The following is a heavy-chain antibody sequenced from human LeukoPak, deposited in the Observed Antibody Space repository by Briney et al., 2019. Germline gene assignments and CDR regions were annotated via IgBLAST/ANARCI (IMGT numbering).Heavy chain of an antibody. CDR1: GFTFSNYW. J-gene: IGHJ5*02. D-gene: IGHD3-22*01. CDR3: ARDLGQYYDTSDNWFDP. Sequence: GGSLRLSCAASGFTFSNYWMHWVRQAPGKGLVWVSRINSNGINTSYADSVKGRFTISRDNAKNTLNLQMNSLRAEDTAVYYCARDLGQYYDTSDNWFDPWGQGTLVTVSS. CDR2: INSNGINT. V-gene: IGHV3-74*01.